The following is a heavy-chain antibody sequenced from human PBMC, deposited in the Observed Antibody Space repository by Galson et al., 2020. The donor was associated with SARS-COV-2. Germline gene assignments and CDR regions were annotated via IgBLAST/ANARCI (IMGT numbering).Heavy chain of an antibody. CDR3: ARDGYNSGGYFDN. V-gene: IGHV4-61*02. CDR1: GGSISRGSYY. Sequence: SKTLSLTCSVSGGSISRGSYYWSWIRQPAGKGLEWIGRINTSGSTKYNPSLKSRVTISVDTSKNQFSLQLSSVTAADTSVYYCARDGYNSGGYFDNWGQGTLVTVSS. CDR2: INTSGST. D-gene: IGHD5-12*01. J-gene: IGHJ4*02.